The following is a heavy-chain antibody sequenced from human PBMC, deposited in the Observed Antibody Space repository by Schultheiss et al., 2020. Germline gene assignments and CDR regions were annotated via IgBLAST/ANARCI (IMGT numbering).Heavy chain of an antibody. Sequence: SETLSLTCTVSGGSISSGGYYWSWIRQHPGKGLEWIGYIYYSGSTNYNPSLKSRVTISVDTSKNQFSLKLSSVTAADTAVYYCARGVATPEPNGMDVWGQGTTGTVS. CDR1: GGSISSGGYY. D-gene: IGHD5-12*01. V-gene: IGHV4-61*08. CDR3: ARGVATPEPNGMDV. J-gene: IGHJ6*02. CDR2: IYYSGST.